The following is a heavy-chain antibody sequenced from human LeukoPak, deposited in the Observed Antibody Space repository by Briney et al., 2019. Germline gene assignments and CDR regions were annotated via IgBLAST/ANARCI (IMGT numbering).Heavy chain of an antibody. J-gene: IGHJ3*02. CDR3: ARGERFDFWSGYYMGAFDI. D-gene: IGHD3-3*01. CDR2: IYTSGST. CDR1: GGSISSYY. Sequence: TSETLSLTCTVSGGSISSYYWSWIRQPAGKGLEWIGRIYTSGSTNYNPSLKSRVTISVDTSKNQFSLKLSSVTAADTAVYYCARGERFDFWSGYYMGAFDIWGQGTMVTVSS. V-gene: IGHV4-4*07.